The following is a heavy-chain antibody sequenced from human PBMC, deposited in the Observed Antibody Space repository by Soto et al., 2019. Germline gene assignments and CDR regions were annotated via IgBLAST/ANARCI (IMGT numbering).Heavy chain of an antibody. CDR2: ISSSGSTT. CDR3: ARDHPRDYGDYPCWFDP. V-gene: IGHV3-11*01. J-gene: IGHJ5*02. CDR1: GFTFSDYY. D-gene: IGHD4-17*01. Sequence: QVQLVESGGGLVKPGGSLRLSCAASGFTFSDYYMSWIRQAPGKGLEWVSYISSSGSTTYYADSVKSRFTISRDNAKNSLYLQMNSLRAEDTAVYYCARDHPRDYGDYPCWFDPWGQGTLVTVSS.